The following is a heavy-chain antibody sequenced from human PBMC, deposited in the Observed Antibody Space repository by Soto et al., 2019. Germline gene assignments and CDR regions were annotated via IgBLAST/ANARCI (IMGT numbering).Heavy chain of an antibody. CDR2: IYYSGST. V-gene: IGHV4-31*03. Sequence: QVQLQESGPGLVKPSQTLSLTCTVSGGSISSGGYYWSWIRQHPGKGLEWIGYIYYSGSTYYNPSLTGRGTVAVDTSKNQCSLKLSSVTAADTAVYYWARDSSSWYGPFDPWGQGTLVTVSS. D-gene: IGHD6-13*01. CDR1: GGSISSGGYY. J-gene: IGHJ5*02. CDR3: ARDSSSWYGPFDP.